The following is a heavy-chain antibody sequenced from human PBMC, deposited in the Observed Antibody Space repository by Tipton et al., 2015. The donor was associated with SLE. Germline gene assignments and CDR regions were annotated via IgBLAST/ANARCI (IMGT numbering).Heavy chain of an antibody. CDR3: ARSDCSGGSCYSKGHAFDI. CDR1: GGSISGHY. V-gene: IGHV4-34*01. D-gene: IGHD2-15*01. Sequence: GLVKPSETLSLTCAVSGGSISGHYWSWIRQPPGKGLEWIGEINHSGSTNYNPSLKSRVTISVDTSKNQFSLKLSSVTAADTAVYYCARSDCSGGSCYSKGHAFDIWGQGTMVTVSS. CDR2: INHSGST. J-gene: IGHJ3*02.